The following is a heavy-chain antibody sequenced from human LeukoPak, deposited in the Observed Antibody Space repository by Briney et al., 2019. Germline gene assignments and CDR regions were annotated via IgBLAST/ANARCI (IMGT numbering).Heavy chain of an antibody. D-gene: IGHD1-26*01. V-gene: IGHV3-23*01. J-gene: IGHJ3*02. Sequence: PGGSLRLSCAAPGFTFSSYAMSWVRQAPGKGLEWVSAISGSGGSTYYADSVKGRFTISRDNSKNTLYLQMNSLRAEDTAVYYCSKGVVGASGAFDIWGQGTMVTVSS. CDR3: SKGVVGASGAFDI. CDR1: GFTFSSYA. CDR2: ISGSGGST.